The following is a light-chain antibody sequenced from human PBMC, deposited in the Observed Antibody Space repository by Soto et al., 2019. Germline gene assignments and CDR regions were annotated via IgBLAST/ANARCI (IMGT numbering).Light chain of an antibody. Sequence: EIVLTQSPGTLSLSPGERATLSCRASQSVSSSYLDWYQQKPGQAPRLLIYGASSRATGIPDRFSGSGSGTDFTLTISRLEPEAFAVYYSQQYGSSHTFGQGTKLEIK. CDR2: GAS. CDR1: QSVSSSY. V-gene: IGKV3-20*01. CDR3: QQYGSSHT. J-gene: IGKJ2*01.